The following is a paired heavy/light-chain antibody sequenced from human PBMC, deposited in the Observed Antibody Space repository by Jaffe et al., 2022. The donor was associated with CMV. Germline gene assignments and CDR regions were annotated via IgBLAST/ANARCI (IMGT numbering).Light chain of an antibody. CDR2: AAS. Sequence: DIQMTQSPSSLSASVGDRVTITCRASQGISNSLAWYQQKPGKAPKLLLYAASRLESGVPSRFSGSGSGTDYTLTISSLQPEDFATYYCQQYYSTLTFGGGTKVEIK. V-gene: IGKV1-NL1*01. CDR3: QQYYSTLT. CDR1: QGISNS. J-gene: IGKJ4*01.
Heavy chain of an antibody. V-gene: IGHV3-13*01. CDR2: IGTAGDT. CDR3: ARVGLYGGKWPSWWYFDL. Sequence: EVQLVESGGGLVQPGGSLRLSCAASGFTFSSYDMHWVRQATGKGLEWVSAIGTAGDTYYPGSVKGRFTISRENAKNSLYLQMNSLRAGDTAVYYCARVGLYGGKWPSWWYFDLWGRGTLVTVSS. D-gene: IGHD2-15*01. J-gene: IGHJ2*01. CDR1: GFTFSSYD.